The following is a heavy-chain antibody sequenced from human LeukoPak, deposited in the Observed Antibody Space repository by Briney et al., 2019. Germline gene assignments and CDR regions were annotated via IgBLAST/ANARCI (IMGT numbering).Heavy chain of an antibody. CDR2: INPNSGGT. Sequence: ASVKVSCKTSGYTFTAYYIHWVRQAPGQGLEWMGWINPNSGGTNYAQKFQGWVTMTRDTSISTAYMELSRLRSDDTAVYYCARDCSGGSCGFDYWGQGTLVTVSS. CDR3: ARDCSGGSCGFDY. V-gene: IGHV1-2*04. J-gene: IGHJ4*02. CDR1: GYTFTAYY. D-gene: IGHD2-15*01.